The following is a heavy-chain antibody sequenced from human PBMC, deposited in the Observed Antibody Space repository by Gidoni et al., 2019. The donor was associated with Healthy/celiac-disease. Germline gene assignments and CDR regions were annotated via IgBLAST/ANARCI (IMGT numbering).Heavy chain of an antibody. CDR3: ARVLRFLEWSPPEGMDV. CDR1: GYTFTSYA. D-gene: IGHD3-3*01. CDR2: INAGNGNT. Sequence: QVQLVQSGAEVKKPGASVKVSCKASGYTFTSYAMHWVRQAPGQRLEWMGWINAGNGNTKYSQKFQGRVTITRDTSASTAYMELSSLRSEDTAVYYCARVLRFLEWSPPEGMDVWGQGTTVTVSS. J-gene: IGHJ6*02. V-gene: IGHV1-3*01.